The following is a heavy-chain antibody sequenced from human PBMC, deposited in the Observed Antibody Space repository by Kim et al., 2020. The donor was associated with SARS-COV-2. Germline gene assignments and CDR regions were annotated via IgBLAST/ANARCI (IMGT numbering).Heavy chain of an antibody. CDR1: GFPFARYS. CDR3: ARDATDDFGYY. D-gene: IGHD4-17*01. Sequence: GGSLRLSCEASGFPFARYSMNWLRQLPGKGLEWVSSISSGGSYIYYSDSVRGRFTVSRDNARSSLFLQMDSLGAEDTALYYCARDATDDFGYY. V-gene: IGHV3-21*01. J-gene: IGHJ6*01. CDR2: ISSGGSYI.